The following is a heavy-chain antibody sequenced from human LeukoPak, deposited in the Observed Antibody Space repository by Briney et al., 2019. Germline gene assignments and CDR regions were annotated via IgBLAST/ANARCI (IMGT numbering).Heavy chain of an antibody. CDR2: ISSSSSYI. J-gene: IGHJ3*02. Sequence: GRSLRLSCAASGFTFSSYSMNWVRQAPGKGLEWVSSISSSSSYIYYADSVKGRFTISRDNAKNSLYLQMNSLRAEDTAVYYCASGSNPYDAFDIWGQGTMVTVSS. V-gene: IGHV3-21*01. CDR3: ASGSNPYDAFDI. D-gene: IGHD1-26*01. CDR1: GFTFSSYS.